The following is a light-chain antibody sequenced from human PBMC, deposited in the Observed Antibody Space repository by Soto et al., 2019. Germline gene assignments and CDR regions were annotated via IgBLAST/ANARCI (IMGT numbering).Light chain of an antibody. Sequence: EIQMTQSPCTLPASVGDRFTITFLVSHCISSYLNWYQQKPGKAPKLLIYAASSLQSGVPSRFSGSGSGTDFTLTISSLQPEDFATYYCQQSYSTPRTFGQGTKVDI. J-gene: IGKJ1*01. CDR2: AAS. V-gene: IGKV1-39*01. CDR3: QQSYSTPRT. CDR1: HCISSY.